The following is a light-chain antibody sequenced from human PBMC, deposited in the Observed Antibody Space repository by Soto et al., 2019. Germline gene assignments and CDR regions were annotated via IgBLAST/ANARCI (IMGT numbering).Light chain of an antibody. Sequence: DIQMTQSPSTLSASVGDRVTITCRASQSISSWLAWYQQKPGKAPKLLLYKASSLESGVPSRFTGSGSGTEFTLTISSLQPDDFATYDCQQYNSYPSFGGGTKVEIK. J-gene: IGKJ4*01. CDR1: QSISSW. V-gene: IGKV1-5*03. CDR3: QQYNSYPS. CDR2: KAS.